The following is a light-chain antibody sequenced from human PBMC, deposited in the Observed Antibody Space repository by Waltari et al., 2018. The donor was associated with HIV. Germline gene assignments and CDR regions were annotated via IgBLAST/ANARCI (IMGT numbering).Light chain of an antibody. J-gene: IGLJ3*02. V-gene: IGLV2-14*01. Sequence: QSALTPPASVPASPAQSITISCTGTSSAAGGSHYLPSYQQHPGKAPKLMIYDVTNRPSGVSNRFSGSKSGNTASLTISGLQAEDEADYYCNSYTISSTLGVFGGGTKLTVL. CDR1: SSAAGGSHY. CDR3: NSYTISSTLGV. CDR2: DVT.